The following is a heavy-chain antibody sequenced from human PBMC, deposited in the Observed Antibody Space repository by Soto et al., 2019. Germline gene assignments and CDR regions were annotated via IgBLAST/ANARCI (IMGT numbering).Heavy chain of an antibody. J-gene: IGHJ4*02. CDR2: INAGNGNT. V-gene: IGHV1-3*01. D-gene: IGHD2-15*01. CDR3: ARGPGGPAGPGDY. CDR1: GYTFTSYA. Sequence: QVQLVQSGAEVKKPGASVKVSCKASGYTFTSYAMHWVRQAPGQRLEWMGWINAGNGNTKYSQKFQGRVTITRDTXASPAYMELRSLRPEDTAVYYCARGPGGPAGPGDYWGQGTLVTVSS.